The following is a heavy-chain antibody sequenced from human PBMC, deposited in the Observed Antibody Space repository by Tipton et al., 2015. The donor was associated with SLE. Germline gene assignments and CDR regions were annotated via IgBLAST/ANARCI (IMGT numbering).Heavy chain of an antibody. CDR1: GGSINSYY. Sequence: TLSLTCTVSGGSINSYYWSWFRQPPGKGLEWIGYIYYSGSTNYKPSLKSRVTISVDTSKNQFSLKLNSVTAADTAMYFCARSPGRLRSMDYWGQGTLVTVSS. J-gene: IGHJ4*02. CDR2: IYYSGST. V-gene: IGHV4-59*01. D-gene: IGHD3-3*01. CDR3: ARSPGRLRSMDY.